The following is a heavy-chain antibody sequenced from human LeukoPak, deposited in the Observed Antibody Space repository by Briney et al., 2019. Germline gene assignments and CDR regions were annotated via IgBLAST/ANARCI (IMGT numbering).Heavy chain of an antibody. CDR3: ARSLQMATMGGFDY. J-gene: IGHJ4*02. V-gene: IGHV3-11*03. CDR2: ISGRNNYT. D-gene: IGHD5-24*01. Sequence: GGSLRLSCAASGFTFSDYYMSWIRQAPGKGLEWVSYISGRNNYTNYADSVKGRFIISRDNAKDSLYLQMNSLRAEDTAVYYCARSLQMATMGGFDYRGQGTLVTVSS. CDR1: GFTFSDYY.